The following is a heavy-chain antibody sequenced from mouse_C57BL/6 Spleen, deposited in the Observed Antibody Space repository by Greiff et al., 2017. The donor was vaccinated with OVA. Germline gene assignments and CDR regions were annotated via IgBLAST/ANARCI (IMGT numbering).Heavy chain of an antibody. V-gene: IGHV5-17*01. CDR2: ISSGSSTI. CDR1: GFTFSDYG. D-gene: IGHD2-3*01. J-gene: IGHJ1*03. Sequence: EVHLVESGGGLVKPGGSLKLSCAASGFTFSDYGMHWVRQAPEKGLEWVAYISSGSSTIYYADTVKGRFTISRDNAKNTLFLQMTSLRSEDTAMYYCAKDDGSLYWYFDVWGTGTTVTVSS. CDR3: AKDDGSLYWYFDV.